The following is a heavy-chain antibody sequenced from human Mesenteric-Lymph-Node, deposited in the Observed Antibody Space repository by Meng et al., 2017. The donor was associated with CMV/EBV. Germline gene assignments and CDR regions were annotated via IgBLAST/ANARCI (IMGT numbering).Heavy chain of an antibody. CDR2: IYYSGST. D-gene: IGHD1-14*01. J-gene: IGHJ4*02. V-gene: IGHV4-30-4*08. CDR1: GGPISSGDYY. CDR3: ARTGKAAASIDY. Sequence: LRLSCTVSGGPISSGDYYWSWIRHPPGKGLEWIGYIYYSGSTYYNPSLKSRVTISVDTSKNQFSLKLSSVTAADTAVYYCARTGKAAASIDYWGQGTLVTVSS.